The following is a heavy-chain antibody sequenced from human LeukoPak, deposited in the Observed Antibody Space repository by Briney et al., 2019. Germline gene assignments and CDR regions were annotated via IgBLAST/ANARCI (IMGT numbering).Heavy chain of an antibody. CDR1: GYTFTGYY. V-gene: IGHV1-2*02. CDR3: ARAIRSPITMFRGLDV. Sequence: ASVKVSCKASGYTFTGYYIHWVRQAPGQGLEWMGWINPNSGGTDYAQKFQGRVTMTRDTSISTVYMELSRLRSDDTAVYYCARAIRSPITMFRGLDVWGQGTTVTVSS. CDR2: INPNSGGT. J-gene: IGHJ6*02. D-gene: IGHD3-10*01.